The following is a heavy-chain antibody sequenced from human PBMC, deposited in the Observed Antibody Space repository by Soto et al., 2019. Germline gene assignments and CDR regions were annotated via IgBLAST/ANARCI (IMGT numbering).Heavy chain of an antibody. CDR3: ARERYYDSSGYSDYYYYGMDV. J-gene: IGHJ6*02. V-gene: IGHV3-33*01. D-gene: IGHD3-22*01. CDR1: GFTFSSYG. Sequence: QVQLVESRGGVVQPGRSLRLSCAASGFTFSSYGMHWVRQAPGKGLEWVAVIWYDGSNKYYADSVKGRFTISRDNSKNPLYLQMNSLRAEDTAVYYCARERYYDSSGYSDYYYYGMDVWGQGTTVTVSS. CDR2: IWYDGSNK.